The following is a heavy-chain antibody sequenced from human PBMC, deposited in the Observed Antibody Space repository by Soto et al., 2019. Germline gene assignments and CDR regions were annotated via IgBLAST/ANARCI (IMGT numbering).Heavy chain of an antibody. D-gene: IGHD3-10*02. CDR1: GFTFSSYG. CDR3: AKDWGVDNYVPPSFDY. V-gene: IGHV3-30*18. Sequence: QVQLVESGGGVVQPGRSPRLSCAAYGFTFSSYGMHWVRQAPGKGLEWVAVISYDGSNKYYADSVKGRFTISRDNSKNTLYLQMNSLRAEDTAVYYCAKDWGVDNYVPPSFDYWGQGTLVTVSS. J-gene: IGHJ4*02. CDR2: ISYDGSNK.